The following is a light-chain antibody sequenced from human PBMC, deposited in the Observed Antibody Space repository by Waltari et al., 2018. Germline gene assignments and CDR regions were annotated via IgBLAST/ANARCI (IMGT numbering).Light chain of an antibody. J-gene: IGKJ1*01. CDR2: GAS. CDR1: QSTSSN. Sequence: EIVMTQSPATLSVSPGERATLSCRASQSTSSNLAWYHQKPGQAPRPLIFGASTRATGIPARFSGSGCGTECNLTTSSVQSEDCAVYYCRQYNDGPRTFGQGTKVEIK. V-gene: IGKV3-15*01. CDR3: RQYNDGPRT.